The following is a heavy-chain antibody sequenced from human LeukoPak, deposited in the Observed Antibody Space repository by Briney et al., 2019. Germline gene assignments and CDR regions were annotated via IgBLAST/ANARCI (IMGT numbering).Heavy chain of an antibody. CDR2: IGGSGGGT. D-gene: IGHD3-22*01. CDR3: AKHYYDSSGYSGFDY. CDR1: GFTFSSYG. J-gene: IGHJ4*02. V-gene: IGHV3-23*01. Sequence: GGSLRLSCAASGFTFSSYGMHWVRQAPGKGLEWVSAIGGSGGGTYYADSVKGRFTISRDNSKNTLYLQMNSLRADDTAVYYCAKHYYDSSGYSGFDYWGQGTLVTVSS.